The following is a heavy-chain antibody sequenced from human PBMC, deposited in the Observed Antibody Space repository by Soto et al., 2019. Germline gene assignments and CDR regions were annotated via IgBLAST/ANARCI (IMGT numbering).Heavy chain of an antibody. CDR2: IIPIFGTA. CDR3: ARVSSYNGGNYFDY. CDR1: GGTFSSYA. Sequence: GASVKVSCKASGGTFSSYAISWVRQAPGQGLEWMGGIIPIFGTANYAQKFQGRVTITADKSTSTAYMELSSLRSEDTAVYYCARVSSYNGGNYFDYWGQGTLVTVSS. V-gene: IGHV1-69*06. J-gene: IGHJ4*02. D-gene: IGHD5-18*01.